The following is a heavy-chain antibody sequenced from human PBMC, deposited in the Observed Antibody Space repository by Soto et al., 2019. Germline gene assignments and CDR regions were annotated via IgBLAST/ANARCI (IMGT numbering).Heavy chain of an antibody. Sequence: EVQLVESGGGLVQRGGSLRLSCAASGLTFSSYSMNWVRQAPGKGLEWVSYISSSSSTIYYADSVKGRFTISRDNAKNSLYLQMNSLRAEDTAVYYCAFGAESRYYYYGMDVWGQGTTVTVSS. CDR1: GLTFSSYS. D-gene: IGHD1-26*01. CDR3: AFGAESRYYYYGMDV. V-gene: IGHV3-48*01. J-gene: IGHJ6*02. CDR2: ISSSSSTI.